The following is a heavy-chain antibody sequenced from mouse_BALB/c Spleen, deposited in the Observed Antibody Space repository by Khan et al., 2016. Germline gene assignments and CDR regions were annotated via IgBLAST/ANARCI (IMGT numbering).Heavy chain of an antibody. CDR2: IYPGNGDT. D-gene: IGHD1-1*01. J-gene: IGHJ2*01. CDR3: AIDRDYGSSHGYFDY. V-gene: IGHV1-80*01. Sequence: QVQLKQSGAELVRPGSSVKISCKASGYVFSSYWMNWVKQRPGQGLEWIGQIYPGNGDTNYNGKFKGKATLTADKSSSTAYMQLSSLTSEDSAVYFCAIDRDYGSSHGYFDYWGQGTTLTVSS. CDR1: GYVFSSYW.